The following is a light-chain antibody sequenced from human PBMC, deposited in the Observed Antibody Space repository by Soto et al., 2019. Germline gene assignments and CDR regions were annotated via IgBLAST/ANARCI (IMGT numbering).Light chain of an antibody. CDR1: RSVGTY. J-gene: IGKJ1*01. CDR3: QQRTNWPRT. CDR2: DAS. Sequence: EIVLTQSPATLSLSPGERATLSCRASRSVGTYLGWYHQKPGQAPRLLISDASKRATGVPARFSGSGSGTDFPLTISSLEPEDFAFYYCQQRTNWPRTFGQGTKVEIK. V-gene: IGKV3-11*01.